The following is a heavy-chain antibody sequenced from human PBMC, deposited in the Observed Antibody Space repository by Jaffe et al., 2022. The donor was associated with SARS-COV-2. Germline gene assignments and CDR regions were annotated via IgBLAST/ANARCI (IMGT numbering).Heavy chain of an antibody. CDR3: ARDRSWITGTTLDDY. V-gene: IGHV3-53*01. D-gene: IGHD1-7*01. J-gene: IGHJ4*02. CDR2: IYSGGST. Sequence: EVQLVESGGGLIQPGGSLRLSCAASGFTVSSNYMSWVRQAPGKGLEWVSVIYSGGSTYYADSVKGRFTISRDNSKNTLYLQMNSLRAEDTAVYYCARDRSWITGTTLDDYWGQGTLVTVSS. CDR1: GFTVSSNY.